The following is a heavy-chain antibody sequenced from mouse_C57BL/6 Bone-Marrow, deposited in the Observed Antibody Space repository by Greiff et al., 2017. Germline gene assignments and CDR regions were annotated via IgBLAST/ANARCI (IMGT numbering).Heavy chain of an antibody. Sequence: VQLQQSGPELVKPGASVKISCKASGYTFTDYYMNWVKQSHGKSLEWIGDINPNNGGTSYNQKFKGKATLTVDKSSSTAYMELRSLTSEDSAVYYCARYDYDDYYAMDYWGQGTSVTVSS. CDR1: GYTFTDYY. J-gene: IGHJ4*01. D-gene: IGHD2-4*01. V-gene: IGHV1-26*01. CDR3: ARYDYDDYYAMDY. CDR2: INPNNGGT.